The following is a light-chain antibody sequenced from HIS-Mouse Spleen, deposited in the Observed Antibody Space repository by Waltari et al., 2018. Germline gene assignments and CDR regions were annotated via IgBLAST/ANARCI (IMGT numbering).Light chain of an antibody. CDR3: AAWDDSLNGVV. V-gene: IGLV1-44*01. CDR1: SSNIGSNT. CDR2: SNN. J-gene: IGLJ2*01. Sequence: QSVLTQPPSASGTPGQRVTISCSGSSSNIGSNTVNWYQQHPGTAPKTLIYSNNPEPSGVPSRFSGSKSGTSASLAISGLQSEDEADYYCAAWDDSLNGVVFGGGTKLTVL.